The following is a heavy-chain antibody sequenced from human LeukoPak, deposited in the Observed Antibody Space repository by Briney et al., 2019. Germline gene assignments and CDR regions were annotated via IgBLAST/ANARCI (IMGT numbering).Heavy chain of an antibody. CDR1: GGSISSSNYY. J-gene: IGHJ5*02. CDR2: IYYSGSS. CDR3: ARLRLRITIFGVVQPNWFDP. D-gene: IGHD3-3*01. V-gene: IGHV4-39*01. Sequence: SETLSLTCTVSGGSISSSNYYWGWIRQPPGKGLEWIGSIYYSGSSYYNPSLKSRVTISVDTSKNQFSLKLSSVTAADTAVYYCARLRLRITIFGVVQPNWFDPWGQGTLVTVSS.